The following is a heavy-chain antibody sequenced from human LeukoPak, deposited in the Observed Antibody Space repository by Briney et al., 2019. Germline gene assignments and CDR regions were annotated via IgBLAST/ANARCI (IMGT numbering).Heavy chain of an antibody. Sequence: PGGSLRLSCEASGFTFSAYAMTWVRQAPGKGLEWVSSIGSDNKPHYSESVKGRFAISRDNAKNTLYLQMNSLRAEDTALYYCTRVQAGRAGLMDVWGRGTTVTVSS. J-gene: IGHJ6*02. CDR2: IGSDNKP. CDR3: TRVQAGRAGLMDV. D-gene: IGHD6-13*01. V-gene: IGHV3-69-1*01. CDR1: GFTFSAYA.